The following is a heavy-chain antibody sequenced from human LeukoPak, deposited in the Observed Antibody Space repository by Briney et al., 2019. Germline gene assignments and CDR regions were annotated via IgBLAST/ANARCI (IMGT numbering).Heavy chain of an antibody. V-gene: IGHV3-23*01. D-gene: IGHD5-12*01. J-gene: IGHJ6*02. CDR2: ISGSGGST. CDR3: AKALKRANYYGMDV. CDR1: GFTFSSYA. Sequence: PGGSLRLSCAASGFTFSSYAMSWVRRAPGKGLEWVSAISGSGGSTYYADSVKGRFTISRDNSKNTLYLQMNSLRAEDTAVYYCAKALKRANYYGMDVWGQGTTVTVSS.